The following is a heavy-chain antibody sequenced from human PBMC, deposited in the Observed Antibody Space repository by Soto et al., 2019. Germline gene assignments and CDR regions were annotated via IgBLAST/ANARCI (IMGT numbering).Heavy chain of an antibody. CDR2: INSGGGTT. J-gene: IGHJ4*02. CDR3: ARWFTYGKFDYFDY. CDR1: GFTFNTYW. D-gene: IGHD3-10*01. Sequence: EVQLVESGGGLVQTGGSLRLSCAASGFTFNTYWMHWFRQAPGKGLVWVSRINSGGGTTTYADSVKGRFTISRDNAKNTLYLQMSGLRADDTAVYYCARWFTYGKFDYFDYWGQGTQVTVSS. V-gene: IGHV3-74*01.